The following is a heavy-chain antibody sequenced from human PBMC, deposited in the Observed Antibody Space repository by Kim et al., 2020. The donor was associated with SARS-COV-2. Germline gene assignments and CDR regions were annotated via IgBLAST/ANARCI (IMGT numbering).Heavy chain of an antibody. CDR1: GYTFTSAH. D-gene: IGHD3-3*01. Sequence: ASVKVSCTASGYTFTSAHMHWVRQAPGHGLEWMGIISPNGGTPRFAQKFQGRLTMTSDTSTSTFYMELSSLRSEDTALYFCSREFDGFWTVGYWGRVTLV. J-gene: IGHJ4*02. V-gene: IGHV1-46*01. CDR2: ISPNGGTP. CDR3: SREFDGFWTVGY.